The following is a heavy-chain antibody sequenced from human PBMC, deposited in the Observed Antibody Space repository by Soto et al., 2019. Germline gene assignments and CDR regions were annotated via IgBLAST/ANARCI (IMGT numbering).Heavy chain of an antibody. V-gene: IGHV4-59*08. CDR2: IYYSGST. J-gene: IGHJ3*02. CDR1: GGSISSYY. Sequence: SETLSLTCTVSGGSISSYYWSWIRQPPGKGLEWIGYIYYSGSTNYNPSLKSRVTISVDTSKNQFSLKLSSVTAADTAVYYCARSQDIVVVVAAICAFDIWGQGTMVTVSS. D-gene: IGHD2-15*01. CDR3: ARSQDIVVVVAAICAFDI.